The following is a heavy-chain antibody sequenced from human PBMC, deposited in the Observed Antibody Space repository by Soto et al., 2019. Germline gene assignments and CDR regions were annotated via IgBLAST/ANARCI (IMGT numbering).Heavy chain of an antibody. CDR2: VSGSSGSR. Sequence: EVQLLESGGGLVQPGGSLMLSCAASGFTFSSYAMSWVRQAPGKGLEWDSSVSGSSGSRSYADSVKGRFTSSRDNSKSTVYLQRNSLRAEDTAVYFCAKDWCSGTTCYCLENWGQGTLVTVSS. D-gene: IGHD1-7*01. J-gene: IGHJ4*02. V-gene: IGHV3-23*01. CDR3: AKDWCSGTTCYCLEN. CDR1: GFTFSSYA.